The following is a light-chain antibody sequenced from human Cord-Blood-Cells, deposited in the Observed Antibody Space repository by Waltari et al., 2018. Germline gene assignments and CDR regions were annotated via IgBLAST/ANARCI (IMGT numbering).Light chain of an antibody. CDR2: WAS. CDR3: QQYYSTPLT. V-gene: IGKV4-1*01. Sequence: DIVMPQSPDSLAVSPGERATITCKSTQSVLYSSNNKNYLAWYQQKPGQPPKLLIYWASTRESGVPDRFSGSGSGTDFTLTISSLQAEDVAVYYCQQYYSTPLTFGGGTKVEIK. J-gene: IGKJ4*01. CDR1: QSVLYSSNNKNY.